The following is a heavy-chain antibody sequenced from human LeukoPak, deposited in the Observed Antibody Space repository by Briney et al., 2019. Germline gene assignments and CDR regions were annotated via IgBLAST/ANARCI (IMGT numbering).Heavy chain of an antibody. D-gene: IGHD3/OR15-3a*01. Sequence: GGSLRLSCAASRFTFSSYWMHWVRQAPGNGLVWVSRINSDGSSITYADSVKGRFTISRDNAKNTLYLQMNSLRAEDAAVYYCARDGPAYHWGQGTLVTVSS. CDR1: RFTFSSYW. CDR3: ARDGPAYH. CDR2: INSDGSSI. V-gene: IGHV3-74*03. J-gene: IGHJ4*02.